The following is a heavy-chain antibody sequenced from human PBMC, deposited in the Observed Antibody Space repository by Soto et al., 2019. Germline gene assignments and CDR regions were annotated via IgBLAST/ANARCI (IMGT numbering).Heavy chain of an antibody. V-gene: IGHV4-61*01. Sequence: QVQLQESGPGLVKPSETLSLTCTVSGGSVSSGSYYWSWIRQPPGKGLEWIGYIYYSGSTNYNPSLKSRVTISADTSKNQFSLKLSSVTAADTAVYYCARTSPYSADYWGQGTLVTVSS. CDR2: IYYSGST. CDR3: ARTSPYSADY. D-gene: IGHD2-15*01. CDR1: GGSVSSGSYY. J-gene: IGHJ4*02.